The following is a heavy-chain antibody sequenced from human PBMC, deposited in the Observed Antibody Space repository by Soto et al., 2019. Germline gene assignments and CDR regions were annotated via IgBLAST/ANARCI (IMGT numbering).Heavy chain of an antibody. J-gene: IGHJ6*02. V-gene: IGHV1-69*01. D-gene: IGHD3-10*01. CDR1: GGTFSSYA. CDR3: ASLMVRPAGYYYGMDV. Sequence: QVQLVQSGAEVKKPGSSVNVSCKASGGTFSSYAISWVRQAPGQGLEWMGGIIPIFGTANYAQKFQGRVTITADESTSTAYMELSSLRSEDTAVYYCASLMVRPAGYYYGMDVWGQGTTVTVSS. CDR2: IIPIFGTA.